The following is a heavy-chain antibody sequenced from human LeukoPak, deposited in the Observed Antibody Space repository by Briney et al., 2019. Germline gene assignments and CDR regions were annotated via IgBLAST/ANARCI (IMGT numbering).Heavy chain of an antibody. V-gene: IGHV3-23*01. Sequence: GGSLRLSCAASGFTFSSYSMNWVRQAPGKGLKWVSAIIGSGLTTYYADSVKGRFTISRDNSKNTLYLQMNSLRAEDTAVYYCAKDLNPCPDWGQGTLVTVSS. J-gene: IGHJ4*02. CDR3: AKDLNPCPD. CDR1: GFTFSSYS. CDR2: IIGSGLTT.